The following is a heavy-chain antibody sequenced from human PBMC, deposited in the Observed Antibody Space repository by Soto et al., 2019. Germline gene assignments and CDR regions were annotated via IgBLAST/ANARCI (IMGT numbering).Heavy chain of an antibody. CDR1: GFSFSNSS. CDR3: AKGGYTFAYE. J-gene: IGHJ4*02. D-gene: IGHD5-18*01. V-gene: IGHV3-23*01. CDR2: ISPSASDT. Sequence: EVQLLESGGELMEPGGSLRLSCAASGFSFSNSSMAWVREPPGKGLEWVSAISPSASDTLYADSVKGRFTISRDNSQNTLFLQMTSLRADDTAVYYCAKGGYTFAYEWGQGALVTVSS.